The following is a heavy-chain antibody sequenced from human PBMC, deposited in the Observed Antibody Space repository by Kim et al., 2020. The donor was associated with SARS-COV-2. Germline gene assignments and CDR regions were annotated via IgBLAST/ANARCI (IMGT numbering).Heavy chain of an antibody. V-gene: IGHV4-34*01. CDR3: ARGGSSWYKYYYYYGMDV. D-gene: IGHD6-13*01. Sequence: KSRVTISVDTSKNQFSLKLSSVTAADTAVYYCARGGSSWYKYYYYYGMDVWGQGTTVTVSS. J-gene: IGHJ6*02.